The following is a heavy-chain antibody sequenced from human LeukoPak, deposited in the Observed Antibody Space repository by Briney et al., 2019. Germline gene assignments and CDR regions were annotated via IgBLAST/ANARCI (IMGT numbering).Heavy chain of an antibody. Sequence: GGSLRLSCAASGFTFSSYEMNWVRQAPGKGLEWVSYISSSGSTIYYADSVKGRFTISRDNAKNSLYLRMNGLRAEDTAVYYCARDSPRGGTFDYWGQGTLVTVSS. D-gene: IGHD3-10*01. CDR2: ISSSGSTI. J-gene: IGHJ4*02. CDR3: ARDSPRGGTFDY. CDR1: GFTFSSYE. V-gene: IGHV3-48*03.